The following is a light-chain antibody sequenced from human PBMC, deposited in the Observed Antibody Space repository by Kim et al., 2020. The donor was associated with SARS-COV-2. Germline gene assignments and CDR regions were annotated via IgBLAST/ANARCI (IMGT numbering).Light chain of an antibody. Sequence: QSALTQPPSASGSPGQSVTISCTGTSSDIGDYKYVSWYQQHPGKAPKLMTYEVSKWPSGVPDRFSGSKSGNTASLTVSGLQAEDEADYYCSSYAGSNNWVFGGGTKLTVL. V-gene: IGLV2-8*01. CDR3: SSYAGSNNWV. CDR2: EVS. CDR1: SSDIGDYKY. J-gene: IGLJ3*02.